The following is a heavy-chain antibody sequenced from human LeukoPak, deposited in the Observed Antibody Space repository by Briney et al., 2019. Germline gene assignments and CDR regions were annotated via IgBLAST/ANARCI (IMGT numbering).Heavy chain of an antibody. CDR3: ARGGDGNNDILTGYLDY. Sequence: GGSLRLSCAASGFTFSSYAMHWVRQAPGKGLEWVAVISYDGSNKYYADSVRGRFTISRDNSKNTLYLQMNSLRIEDTAVYYCARGGDGNNDILTGYLDYWGQGTLVTVSS. J-gene: IGHJ4*02. V-gene: IGHV3-30-3*01. CDR2: ISYDGSNK. D-gene: IGHD3-9*01. CDR1: GFTFSSYA.